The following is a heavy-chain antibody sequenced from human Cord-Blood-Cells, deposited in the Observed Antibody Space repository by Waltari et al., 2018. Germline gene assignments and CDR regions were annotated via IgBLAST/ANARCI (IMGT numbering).Heavy chain of an antibody. CDR3: ARGGIVVVPAAIYTFDY. CDR2: INHRGRT. V-gene: IGHV4-34*01. J-gene: IGHJ4*02. Sequence: QVQLQQWGAGLLKPSETLSLTCAVYGGSFSGYYWSWIRQPPGKGLEWIGEINHRGRTNYNPSRKSRVTISVDTSKNQFSLKLSSVTAADTAVYYCARGGIVVVPAAIYTFDYWGQGTLVTVSS. CDR1: GGSFSGYY. D-gene: IGHD2-2*01.